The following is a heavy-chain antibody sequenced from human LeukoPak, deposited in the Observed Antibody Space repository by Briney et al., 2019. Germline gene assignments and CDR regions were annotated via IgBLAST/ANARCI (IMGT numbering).Heavy chain of an antibody. Sequence: ASVKVSCKASGYTFTSYYMHWVRQAPGQGLEWMGGIIPTFGTANYAQKFQGRVTITADESTSTAYMELSSLRSEDTAVYYCARQYYYDSSGYYEFDYWGQGTLVTVSS. V-gene: IGHV1-69*13. CDR2: IIPTFGTA. CDR1: GYTFTSYY. CDR3: ARQYYYDSSGYYEFDY. J-gene: IGHJ4*02. D-gene: IGHD3-22*01.